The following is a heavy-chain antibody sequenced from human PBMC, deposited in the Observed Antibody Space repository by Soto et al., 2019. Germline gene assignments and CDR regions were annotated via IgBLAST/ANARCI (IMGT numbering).Heavy chain of an antibody. J-gene: IGHJ4*02. Sequence: EVQLVESGGGLVQPGGSLRLSCAASGFTFSNFEMNWVRQAPGKGLEWVSYISSSGSTRYYADSVKGRFTISRDNAKSSLFLQMSSLRAEDTAVYYCAKEATNINNSDNWGQGTLVTVSS. CDR3: AKEATNINNSDN. D-gene: IGHD1-1*01. V-gene: IGHV3-48*03. CDR1: GFTFSNFE. CDR2: ISSSGSTR.